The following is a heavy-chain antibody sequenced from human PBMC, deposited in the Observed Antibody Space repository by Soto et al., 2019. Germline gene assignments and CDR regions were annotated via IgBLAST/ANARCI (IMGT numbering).Heavy chain of an antibody. D-gene: IGHD2-15*01. V-gene: IGHV3-23*01. J-gene: IGHJ4*02. CDR1: GFNFSNYA. CDR2: ISATGGGT. CDR3: SKDPGAGANSAFYFDF. Sequence: GGSLRLSCAASGFNFSNYAMSWVRQAPGKGLEWVSLISATGGGTYYADSVKGRFTISRDNSNNTLYLQGHSLTAEDTAVYYCSKDPGAGANSAFYFDFWGQGTQVTVSS.